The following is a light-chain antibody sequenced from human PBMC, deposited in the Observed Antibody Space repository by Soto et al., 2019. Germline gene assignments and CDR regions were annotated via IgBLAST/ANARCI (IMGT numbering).Light chain of an antibody. CDR3: QQYNNWPPIT. CDR1: HSVRSK. V-gene: IGKV3D-15*01. Sequence: EIVMTQSPATLSVSPGETATLSCRASHSVRSKLAWYQQKPGQAPRLLIHGVSTRATGIPARFSGSGSETELTLTISSLQSEDFAVYYCQQYNNWPPITFGQGTRLEIK. J-gene: IGKJ5*01. CDR2: GVS.